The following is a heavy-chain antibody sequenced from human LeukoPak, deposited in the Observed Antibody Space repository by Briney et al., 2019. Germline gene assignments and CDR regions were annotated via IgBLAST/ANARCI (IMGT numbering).Heavy chain of an antibody. CDR3: VRPNFAVAAAVDY. CDR2: IYSGDRT. CDR1: GFTVSNNY. Sequence: GGSLRLSCAASGFTVSNNYMTWVRQAPGKGLEWVSVIYSGDRTYYADSVKGRFTISRENSKNTLYLQMDSLRDEDTAVYYCVRPNFAVAAAVDYWGEGTLVTVSS. D-gene: IGHD6-13*01. V-gene: IGHV3-66*01. J-gene: IGHJ4*02.